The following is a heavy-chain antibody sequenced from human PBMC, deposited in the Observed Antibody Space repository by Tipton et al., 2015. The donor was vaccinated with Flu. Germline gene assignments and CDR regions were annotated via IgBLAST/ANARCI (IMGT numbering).Heavy chain of an antibody. CDR2: INPSGGST. Sequence: QVQLVQSGAEVKKPGASVKVSCKASGYTFTSYYMHWVRQAPGQGLEWMGIINPSGGSTSYAQKFQGRVTMTRDTSTSTVYMELSSLRSEDTAVYYCAGARGMGGMTTVTPVRYWGQGTLVTVSS. CDR3: AGARGMGGMTTVTPVRY. D-gene: IGHD4-17*01. V-gene: IGHV1-46*01. J-gene: IGHJ4*02. CDR1: GYTFTSYY.